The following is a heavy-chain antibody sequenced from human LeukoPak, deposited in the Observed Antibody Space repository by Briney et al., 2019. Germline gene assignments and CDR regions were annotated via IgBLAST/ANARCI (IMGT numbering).Heavy chain of an antibody. D-gene: IGHD3-10*01. CDR1: GYSISSGYY. CDR2: IYHSGST. CDR3: ALTPRGEIDY. V-gene: IGHV4-38-2*01. J-gene: IGHJ4*02. Sequence: SETLPLTCAVSGYSISSGYYWGWIRQPPGQGLEWIGSIYHSGSTYYNPSLKSRVTISVDTSKNQFSLKLSSVTAADTAVYYCALTPRGEIDYWGQGTLVTVSS.